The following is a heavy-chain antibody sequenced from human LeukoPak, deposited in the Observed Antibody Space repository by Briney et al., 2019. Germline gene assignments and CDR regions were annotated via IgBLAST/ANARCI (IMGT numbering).Heavy chain of an antibody. CDR3: ARVARDYGMDV. CDR2: IYSGGST. Sequence: GGSLRLSCAASGFTVSGTFMSWVRQAPGKGLEWVSLIYSGGSTYYADSVKGRFTISRDNSKNTLYLQMNSLRAEDTAVYYCARVARDYGMDVWGQGTTVTVSS. J-gene: IGHJ6*02. V-gene: IGHV3-66*01. CDR1: GFTVSGTF.